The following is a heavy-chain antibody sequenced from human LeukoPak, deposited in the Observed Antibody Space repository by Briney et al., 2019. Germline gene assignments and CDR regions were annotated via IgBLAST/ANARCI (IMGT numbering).Heavy chain of an antibody. J-gene: IGHJ5*02. CDR3: TRNWGSDNWFDP. CDR1: GFTVSSNY. V-gene: IGHV3-53*01. D-gene: IGHD7-27*01. Sequence: PGGSLRLSCAASGFTVSSNYMTWVRQAPGKGLEWVSVIYSGGSTYYADSVKGRFTISRDNSKNTLYLQMNSLRAEDTAVYYCTRNWGSDNWFDPGGQGTLVTVSS. CDR2: IYSGGST.